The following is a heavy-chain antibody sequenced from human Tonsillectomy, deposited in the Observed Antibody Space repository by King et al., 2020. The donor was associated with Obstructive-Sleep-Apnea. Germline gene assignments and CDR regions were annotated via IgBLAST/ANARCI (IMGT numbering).Heavy chain of an antibody. J-gene: IGHJ3*01. CDR2: IYYSGST. CDR3: ARDPYGSGSPL. V-gene: IGHV4-39*07. Sequence: QLQESGPGLVKPSETLSLTCTVSGGSISSSSYYWGWIRQPPGKGLEWIGNIYYSGSTYYNPSLKSRVTILVDTSKNQFSLKLSSVTAADTAVYYCARDPYGSGSPLWGQGTMVTVSS. CDR1: GGSISSSSYY. D-gene: IGHD3-10*01.